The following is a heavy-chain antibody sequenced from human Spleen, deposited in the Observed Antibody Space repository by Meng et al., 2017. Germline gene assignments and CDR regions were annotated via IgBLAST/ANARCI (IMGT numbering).Heavy chain of an antibody. Sequence: QVQLVQSGAEVKKPGSSVKVSCKASGGTFSRHTIDWMRQAPGQGLEWMGRIIPVLGIPNYAEKFQGRVTITADKSTNTAYMELSSLRSEDTGVYYCAREYYYKSSGYYDSYWYFDLWGRGTLVTVSS. J-gene: IGHJ2*01. D-gene: IGHD3-22*01. CDR1: GGTFSRHT. CDR3: AREYYYKSSGYYDSYWYFDL. CDR2: IIPVLGIP. V-gene: IGHV1-69*02.